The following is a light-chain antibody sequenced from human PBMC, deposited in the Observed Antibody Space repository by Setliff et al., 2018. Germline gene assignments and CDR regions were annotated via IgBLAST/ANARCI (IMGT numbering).Light chain of an antibody. Sequence: QSVLTQPAAVSGSPGQSIAISCSGSSSDVGGYDFVSWYQQHPGKAPKLLIYEVIKRPSGVSDRFSGSKSGNTASLTISGLQAEDEADYYCSSYTNSNTYVFGTGTKVTV. CDR3: SSYTNSNTYV. J-gene: IGLJ1*01. CDR2: EVI. CDR1: SSDVGGYDF. V-gene: IGLV2-14*03.